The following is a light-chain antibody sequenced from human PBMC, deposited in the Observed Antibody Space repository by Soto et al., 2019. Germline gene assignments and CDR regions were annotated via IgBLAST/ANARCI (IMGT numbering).Light chain of an antibody. J-gene: IGKJ1*01. CDR2: SAS. CDR3: LQAYNYPWT. Sequence: AIQLTQCPAGLSACVGDRLTITSRASQAIRNDLGWYQQKPGKAPKLLIYSASSLQSGVPSTFSGSGSCTDFTLTISSLQPEDFATYYCLQAYNYPWTFGQGTKVDIK. V-gene: IGKV1-6*01. CDR1: QAIRND.